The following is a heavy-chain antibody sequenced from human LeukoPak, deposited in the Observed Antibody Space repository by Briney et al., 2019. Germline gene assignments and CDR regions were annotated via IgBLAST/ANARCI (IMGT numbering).Heavy chain of an antibody. CDR2: IYSSGTT. V-gene: IGHV4-59*12. D-gene: IGHD3-9*01. J-gene: IGHJ3*02. Sequence: SETLSLTCTVSGGSITNYYWNWIRQPPGKGLEWIGFIYSSGTTNYNPSLKSRVTMSVDTSKNQFSLKLSSVTAADTAVYYCARTTLLYSDWSPDAFDIWGQGTMVTVSS. CDR3: ARTTLLYSDWSPDAFDI. CDR1: GGSITNYY.